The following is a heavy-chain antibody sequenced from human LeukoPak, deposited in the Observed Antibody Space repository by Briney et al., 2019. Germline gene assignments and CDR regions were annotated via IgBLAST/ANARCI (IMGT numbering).Heavy chain of an antibody. CDR3: ARPYYGPGINSIDY. V-gene: IGHV3-21*01. Sequence: SGGSLRLSCAASGFTFSSYAMSWVRQAPGKGLEWVSSISSSSSYIYYADSVKGRFTISRDNAKNSLYLQMNSLRAEDTAVYYCARPYYGPGINSIDYWGQGTLVTVSS. CDR2: ISSSSSYI. J-gene: IGHJ4*02. D-gene: IGHD3-10*01. CDR1: GFTFSSYA.